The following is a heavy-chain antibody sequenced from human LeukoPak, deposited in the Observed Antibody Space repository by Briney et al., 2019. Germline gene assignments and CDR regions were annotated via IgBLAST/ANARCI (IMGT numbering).Heavy chain of an antibody. V-gene: IGHV3-7*01. CDR3: VRSLSI. CDR1: GSTFSTYW. J-gene: IGHJ3*02. CDR2: IKEDGSEK. Sequence: GGSLRLSCEVSGSTFSTYWMDWIRQAPGKGPEWVANIKEDGSEKNYVDSVKGRFTVSRDNAKNILYLQMNSLRSDDTAIYYCVRSLSIWGQGTMVTVSS. D-gene: IGHD3-10*01.